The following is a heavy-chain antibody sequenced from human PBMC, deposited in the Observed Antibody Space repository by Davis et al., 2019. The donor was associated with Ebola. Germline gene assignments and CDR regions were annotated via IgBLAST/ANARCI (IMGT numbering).Heavy chain of an antibody. CDR2: IYPGDSDT. D-gene: IGHD3-10*01. J-gene: IGHJ5*02. CDR3: ARTHMVRGVIIGWFDP. V-gene: IGHV5-51*01. CDR1: GYSFTSYW. Sequence: GESLKISCKGSGYSFTSYWIGWVRQMPGKGLEWLGIIYPGDSDTRYSPSFQGQVTITADQSISTAYLQWRSLEASDTAMYYCARTHMVRGVIIGWFDPWGQGTLVTVSS.